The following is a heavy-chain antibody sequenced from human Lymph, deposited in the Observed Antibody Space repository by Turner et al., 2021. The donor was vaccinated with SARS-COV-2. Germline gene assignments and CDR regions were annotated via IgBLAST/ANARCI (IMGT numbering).Heavy chain of an antibody. V-gene: IGHV1-69*10. CDR2: TIPIFGIA. Sequence: QVQLVQSGAEVKKPGSSVKLSCKASGGTFSTYAISCVRQAPGQGLEWLGGTIPIFGIANYAQKFQGRVTITANKFTSTAYMELSSLRAEDTGVYYCARDATGPLGYWGRGTLVTVSS. CDR1: GGTFSTYA. CDR3: ARDATGPLGY. J-gene: IGHJ4*02. D-gene: IGHD1-1*01.